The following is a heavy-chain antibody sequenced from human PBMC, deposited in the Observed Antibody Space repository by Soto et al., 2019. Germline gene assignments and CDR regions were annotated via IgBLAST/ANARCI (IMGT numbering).Heavy chain of an antibody. V-gene: IGHV1-3*01. J-gene: IGHJ5*02. CDR1: GYTFTNYA. CDR3: ARGFSGGAADRFDP. D-gene: IGHD2-15*01. CDR2: INAGNGNT. Sequence: QVQLVQSGAEVKKPGASVKVSCKAYGYTFTNYAMPWVRQAPGQRLEWMGWINAGNGNTKYSQKFQGRVTITRDTSASTAYMELSSLRSEDTSVYYSARGFSGGAADRFDPWGQGTQATVSP.